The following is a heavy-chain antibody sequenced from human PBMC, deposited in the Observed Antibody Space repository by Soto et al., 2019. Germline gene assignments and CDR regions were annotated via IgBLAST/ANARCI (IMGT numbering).Heavy chain of an antibody. J-gene: IGHJ4*02. CDR3: AKGRKQWGSDPCPFDT. V-gene: IGHV3-23*01. CDR2: ISGSGSST. Sequence: PGGSLRLSCAASGFTFSDYAMIWVRQAPGTGLEWVSAISGSGSSTYYSDSVKGRFTISRDSSKNTLDLQMNSLRAEDTAMYYCAKGRKQWGSDPCPFDTWSQGTQVTVSS. D-gene: IGHD3-16*01. CDR1: GFTFSDYA.